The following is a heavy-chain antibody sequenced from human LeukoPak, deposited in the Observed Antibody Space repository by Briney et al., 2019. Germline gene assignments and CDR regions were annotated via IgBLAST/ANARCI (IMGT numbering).Heavy chain of an antibody. D-gene: IGHD5-18*01. V-gene: IGHV3-30*18. CDR2: ISYGGSNK. J-gene: IGHJ4*02. Sequence: PGRSLRLSCAASGFTFSSYGMHWVRQAPGKGLEWVAVISYGGSNKYYADSVKGRFTISRDNSKNTLYLQMNSLRAEDTAVYYCAKAGWVDTAIIDYWGQGTLVTVSS. CDR1: GFTFSSYG. CDR3: AKAGWVDTAIIDY.